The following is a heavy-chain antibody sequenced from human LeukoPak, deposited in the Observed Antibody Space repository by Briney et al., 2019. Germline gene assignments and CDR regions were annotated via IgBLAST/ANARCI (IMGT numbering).Heavy chain of an antibody. CDR3: AKSVGSGSYYNNDC. J-gene: IGHJ4*02. CDR2: ITSGGGA. V-gene: IGHV3-23*01. D-gene: IGHD3-10*01. Sequence: GRSLRLSCAASGFTFSSYAMTWVRQAPGEGLEWVSGITSGGGAYYADSVKGGFTISRDKSKNNLDVQKNSLRAEDTAVYYCAKSVGSGSYYNNDCWGQGTLVTVSS. CDR1: GFTFSSYA.